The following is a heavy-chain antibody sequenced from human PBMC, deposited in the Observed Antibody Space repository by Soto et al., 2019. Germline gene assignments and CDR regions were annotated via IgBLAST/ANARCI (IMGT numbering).Heavy chain of an antibody. Sequence: PSETLSLTCTVSGGSISSYYWSWIRQPPGKGLEWIGYIYYSGSTNYNPSLKSRVTISVDTSKNQFSLKLSSVTAADTAVYYCARVLNYYDSSGYLDYWGQRTPVTVSS. CDR3: ARVLNYYDSSGYLDY. CDR2: IYYSGST. D-gene: IGHD3-22*01. CDR1: GGSISSYY. J-gene: IGHJ4*02. V-gene: IGHV4-59*01.